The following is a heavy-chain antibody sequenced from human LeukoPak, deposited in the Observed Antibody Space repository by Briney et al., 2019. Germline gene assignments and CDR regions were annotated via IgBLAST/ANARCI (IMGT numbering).Heavy chain of an antibody. CDR3: ARDRENWRGLWFVELGH. V-gene: IGHV3-66*01. CDR1: GFTVSSNY. J-gene: IGHJ4*01. Sequence: PGGSLRLSCAASGFTVSSNYMSWVRQAPGKGLEWVSVIYSGGSTYYADSVKGRFTISRDNSKNTLYLQMNSLRAEDTAVYYCARDRENWRGLWFVELGHWGQGTLVTVSS. D-gene: IGHD3-10*01. CDR2: IYSGGST.